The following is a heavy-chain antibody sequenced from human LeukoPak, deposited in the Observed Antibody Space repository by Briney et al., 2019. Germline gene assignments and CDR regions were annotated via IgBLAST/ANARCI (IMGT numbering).Heavy chain of an antibody. CDR2: IYYSGST. V-gene: IGHV4-59*01. CDR3: ARLDYGDSEHFDY. Sequence: SETLSLTCTVSGGFISTYYWSWIRQPPGKGLEWIGYIYYSGSTNYNPSLKSRVTISVDTSKNQFSLKLSSVTAADTAVYYCARLDYGDSEHFDYWGQGTLVTVSS. D-gene: IGHD4-17*01. J-gene: IGHJ4*02. CDR1: GGFISTYY.